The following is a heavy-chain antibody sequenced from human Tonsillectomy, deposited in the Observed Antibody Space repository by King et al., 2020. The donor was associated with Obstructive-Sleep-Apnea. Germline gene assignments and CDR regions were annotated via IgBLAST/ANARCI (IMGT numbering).Heavy chain of an antibody. CDR2: ISWNIDSI. J-gene: IGHJ4*02. V-gene: IGHV3-9*01. D-gene: IGHD2-15*01. CDR3: AKDTTPHVFYYFDY. CDR1: GVTFDDYA. Sequence: VQLVESGGGLVQAGRSLRLSCAASGVTFDDYAMHWVRQAPGKGLEWVSVISWNIDSIAYVDSVEGRFTISRDNAKNSLYLQMNSLRAEDTAFYYCAKDTTPHVFYYFDYWGQGTLVTVSS.